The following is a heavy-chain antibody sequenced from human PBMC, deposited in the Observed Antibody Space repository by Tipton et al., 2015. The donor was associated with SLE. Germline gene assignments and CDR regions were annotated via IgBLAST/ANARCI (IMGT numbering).Heavy chain of an antibody. CDR3: TTERDEDTTFDI. CDR1: GFTFSTYC. V-gene: IGHV3-15*01. J-gene: IGHJ3*02. Sequence: SLRLSCAASGFTFSTYCMSWVRQAPGKGLEWVGLISPTADGGATDYTAPVKDRFTISRDDSKNTLYLHMNSLKTEDTAMYYCTTERDEDTTFDIWGQGTMVTVSS. CDR2: ISPTADGGAT.